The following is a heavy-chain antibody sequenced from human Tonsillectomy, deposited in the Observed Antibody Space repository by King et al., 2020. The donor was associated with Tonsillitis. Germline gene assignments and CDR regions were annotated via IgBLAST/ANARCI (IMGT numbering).Heavy chain of an antibody. CDR1: GLTFSSYW. D-gene: IGHD4-23*01. Sequence: VQLVESGGGLVQPGGSLRLSCAVSGLTFSSYWMIWVRQAPGKGLEWVANINQNGGEKYYVDSVKGRFTISRDNAKNSLYLQMNSLRADDTAVYYCARDVTFGGKYWGPGTLVTVSS. CDR2: INQNGGEK. CDR3: ARDVTFGGKY. V-gene: IGHV3-7*03. J-gene: IGHJ4*02.